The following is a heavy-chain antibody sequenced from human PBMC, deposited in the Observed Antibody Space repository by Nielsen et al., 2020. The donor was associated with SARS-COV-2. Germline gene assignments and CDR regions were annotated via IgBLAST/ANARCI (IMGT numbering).Heavy chain of an antibody. V-gene: IGHV3-30*02. D-gene: IGHD1-26*01. CDR2: IRYDGSNK. CDR1: GFTFSSYG. Sequence: GESLKISYAASGFTFSSYGMHWVRQAPGKGLEWVAFIRYDGSNKYYADSVKGRFTISRDNSKNTLYLQMNSLRAEDTAVYYCARDSRGGSSHLFYYYGMDVWGQGTTVTVSS. CDR3: ARDSRGGSSHLFYYYGMDV. J-gene: IGHJ6*02.